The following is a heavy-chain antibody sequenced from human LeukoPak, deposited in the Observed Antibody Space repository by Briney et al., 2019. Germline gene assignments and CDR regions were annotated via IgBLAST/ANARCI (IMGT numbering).Heavy chain of an antibody. CDR2: IKQDGSDK. D-gene: IGHD3-10*01. CDR3: ARGRLDAGSFDY. Sequence: GGSLRLSCAASGFTFSSYDMHWVRQAPGKGLEWVANIKQDGSDKYYVDSVKGRFTISKDNAKNSLYLQMNSLRAEDTAVYYCARGRLDAGSFDYWGQGTLVTVSS. CDR1: GFTFSSYD. V-gene: IGHV3-7*01. J-gene: IGHJ4*02.